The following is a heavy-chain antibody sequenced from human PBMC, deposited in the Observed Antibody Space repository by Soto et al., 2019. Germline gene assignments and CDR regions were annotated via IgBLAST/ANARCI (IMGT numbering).Heavy chain of an antibody. CDR3: AREDYYYTRTKRQNFGVDL. CDR2: IIPFFDTA. CDR1: GGTFGSHA. J-gene: IGHJ6*02. Sequence: QVQLVQSGAEVKKPGSSVKVSCKAYGGTFGSHAVSWVRQAPGQGLEWVVGIIPFFDTANYAKKFQGRVTISADKSTSTAYKELVRLRSEDTAVYYCAREDYYYTRTKRQNFGVDLCGQGTTVIVSS. V-gene: IGHV1-69*06. D-gene: IGHD3-22*01.